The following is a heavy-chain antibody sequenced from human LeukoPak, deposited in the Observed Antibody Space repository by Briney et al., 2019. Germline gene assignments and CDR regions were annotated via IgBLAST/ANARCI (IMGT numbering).Heavy chain of an antibody. V-gene: IGHV4-34*01. CDR3: ARASGYSYVVYYMDV. Sequence: PSETLSLTCAVYGGSFSGYYWSWIRQPPGKVLEWIGEINHSGSTNYNPSLKSRVTISVDTSKNQFSLKLSSVTAADTAVYYCARASGYSYVVYYMDVWGKGTTVTVSS. CDR1: GGSFSGYY. CDR2: INHSGST. J-gene: IGHJ6*03. D-gene: IGHD5-18*01.